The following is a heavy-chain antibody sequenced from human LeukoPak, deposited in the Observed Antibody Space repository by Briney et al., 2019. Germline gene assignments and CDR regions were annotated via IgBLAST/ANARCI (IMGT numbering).Heavy chain of an antibody. CDR2: IIPIFGTA. CDR1: GGTFSSYA. J-gene: IGHJ6*04. D-gene: IGHD3-9*01. CDR3: ARGLLRYFDWLYRYSYYGMDV. V-gene: IGHV1-69*01. Sequence: ASVKVSCKASGGTFSSYAISWVRQAPGQGLEWMGGIIPIFGTANYAQKFQGRVTITADESTRTACMELSSLRSEDTAVYYCARGLLRYFDWLYRYSYYGMDVWGKGTTVTVSS.